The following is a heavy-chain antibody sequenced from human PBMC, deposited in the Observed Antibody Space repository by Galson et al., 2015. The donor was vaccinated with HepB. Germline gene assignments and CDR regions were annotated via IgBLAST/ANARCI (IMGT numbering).Heavy chain of an antibody. CDR2: ISSSSSYI. Sequence: SLRLSCAASGFTFSSYSMNWVRQAPGKGLEWVSSISSSSSYIYYADSVKGRFTISRDNAKNSLYLQMNSLRAEDTAVYYCARDYDSSGQYYYGMDVWGQGTTVTVSS. D-gene: IGHD3-22*01. CDR3: ARDYDSSGQYYYGMDV. CDR1: GFTFSSYS. J-gene: IGHJ6*02. V-gene: IGHV3-21*01.